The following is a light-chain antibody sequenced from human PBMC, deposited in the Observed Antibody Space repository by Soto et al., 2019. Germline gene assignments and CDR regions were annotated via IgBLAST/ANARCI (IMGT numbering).Light chain of an antibody. J-gene: IGLJ1*01. Sequence: QSALTQPPSVSGSPGQSVTISCTGTSTDFVSYNRVSWYQQPPGTAPKLMIYEVSKRPSGVPDRFSGSKSGNTASLTISGLQAADEADYYCTSYSSSDIFYVFGTGTQLTVL. V-gene: IGLV2-18*02. CDR3: TSYSSSDIFYV. CDR2: EVS. CDR1: STDFVSYNR.